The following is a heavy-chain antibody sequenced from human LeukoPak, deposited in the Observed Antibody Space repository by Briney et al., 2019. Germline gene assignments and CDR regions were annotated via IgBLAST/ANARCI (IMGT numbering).Heavy chain of an antibody. Sequence: SETLSLTCTVSGGSISSGSYYWSWIRQPAGKGLEWIGRIYTSGSTNYNPSLKSRVTISVDTSKNQFSLKLSSVTAADTAVYYCASSYYYDSSGYPSPFQHWGQGTLVTVSS. CDR3: ASSYYYDSSGYPSPFQH. CDR2: IYTSGST. J-gene: IGHJ1*01. V-gene: IGHV4-61*02. D-gene: IGHD3-22*01. CDR1: GGSISSGSYY.